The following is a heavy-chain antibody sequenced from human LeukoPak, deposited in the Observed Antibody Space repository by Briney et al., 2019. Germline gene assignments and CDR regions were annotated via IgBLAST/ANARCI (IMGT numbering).Heavy chain of an antibody. J-gene: IGHJ4*02. CDR3: AKDRGRGAVAGIDY. V-gene: IGHV3-23*01. CDR1: GFTFSSYA. D-gene: IGHD6-19*01. CDR2: ISGSGGST. Sequence: GGSLRLSCAASGFTFSSYAMSWVRQAPGKGLEWVSAISGSGGSTYYADSAKRRFTISRDNSKNTLYLQMNSLRAEDTAVYYCAKDRGRGAVAGIDYWGQGTLVTVYS.